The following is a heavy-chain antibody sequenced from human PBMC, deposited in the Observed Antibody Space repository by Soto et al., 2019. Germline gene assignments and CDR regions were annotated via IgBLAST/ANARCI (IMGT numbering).Heavy chain of an antibody. V-gene: IGHV1-3*04. J-gene: IGHJ4*02. D-gene: IGHD6-19*01. Sequence: GASVKVSCKASGYTFSRYTLHWVRQAPGQSLEWMGWIHTGTGNTKYSRKFQDRVTITRDTSASTAYMELSSLRAEDTAVYYCARPSATRIAVPLDDSWGQGTLVTVS. CDR1: GYTFSRYT. CDR2: IHTGTGNT. CDR3: ARPSATRIAVPLDDS.